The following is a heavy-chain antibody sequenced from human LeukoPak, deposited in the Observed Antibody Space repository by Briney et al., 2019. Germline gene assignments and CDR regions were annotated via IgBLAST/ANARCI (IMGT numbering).Heavy chain of an antibody. J-gene: IGHJ6*02. CDR2: TYSGGTT. V-gene: IGHV3-66*01. CDR1: GVTVTSSY. D-gene: IGHD3-3*01. Sequence: GGSLRLSCAASGVTVTSSYINWVRQAPGKGLEWISVTYSGGTTYYSESVKDRFIVSRDNSKNTLYLQMSSLTGEDTAIYYCARDPSGTTIDNYYTLPKGMDVWGQGTTVTVSS. CDR3: ARDPSGTTIDNYYTLPKGMDV.